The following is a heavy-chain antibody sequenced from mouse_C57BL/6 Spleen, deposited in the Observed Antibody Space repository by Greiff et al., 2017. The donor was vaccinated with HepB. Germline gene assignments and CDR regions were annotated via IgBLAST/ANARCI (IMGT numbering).Heavy chain of an antibody. CDR2: INYDGSST. CDR3: ARRYSNYDAMDY. CDR1: GFTFSDYY. J-gene: IGHJ4*01. D-gene: IGHD2-5*01. V-gene: IGHV5-16*02. Sequence: EVKLVESEGGLVQPGSSMKLSCTASGFTFSDYYMAWVRQVPEKGLEWVANINYDGSSTYYLDSLKSRFIISRDNAKNILYLQMSSLKSEDTATYYCARRYSNYDAMDYWGQGTSVTVSS.